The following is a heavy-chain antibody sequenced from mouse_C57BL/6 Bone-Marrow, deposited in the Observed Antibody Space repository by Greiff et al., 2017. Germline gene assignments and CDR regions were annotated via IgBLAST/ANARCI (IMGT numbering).Heavy chain of an antibody. CDR1: GYTFTNYW. CDR2: IYPGGGSP. Sequence: VQRVESGAELVRPGTSVKMSCKASGYTFTNYWIGWAKQRPGHGLEWIGDIYPGGGSPNYNEKFKGKATLTADKSSSTAYMQFSSLTSEDSAIYYCARIYYGKGYAMDYWGQGTSVTVSS. V-gene: IGHV1-63*01. CDR3: ARIYYGKGYAMDY. D-gene: IGHD2-1*01. J-gene: IGHJ4*01.